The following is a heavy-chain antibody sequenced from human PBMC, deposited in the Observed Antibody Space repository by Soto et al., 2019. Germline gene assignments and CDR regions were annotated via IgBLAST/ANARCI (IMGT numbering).Heavy chain of an antibody. Sequence: QVQLVQSGAEVKKPGASVKVSCKASGYTFTSYDINWVRQATGQGLEWMGWMNANSGNTGYAQKFQGRITMTRNTYISTANIELSNLKSEDTAVYYCAREGVRGMDVWGQGTTVTVSS. CDR1: GYTFTSYD. J-gene: IGHJ6*02. CDR2: MNANSGNT. D-gene: IGHD3-16*01. CDR3: AREGVRGMDV. V-gene: IGHV1-8*02.